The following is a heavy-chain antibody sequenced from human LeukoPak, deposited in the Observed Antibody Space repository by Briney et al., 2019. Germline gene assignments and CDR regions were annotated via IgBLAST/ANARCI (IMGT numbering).Heavy chain of an antibody. CDR3: AREVGS. CDR2: IYASGST. CDR1: GFTISTNY. J-gene: IGHJ5*02. D-gene: IGHD1-26*01. Sequence: QPGRSLRLSCVASGFTISTNYMSRVRQAPGKGLKWVSVIYASGSTYYADSMKGRFTISRDNSKNTLYLQMNSLRAEDTAVYYCAREVGSWGQGTLVTVSS. V-gene: IGHV3-66*01.